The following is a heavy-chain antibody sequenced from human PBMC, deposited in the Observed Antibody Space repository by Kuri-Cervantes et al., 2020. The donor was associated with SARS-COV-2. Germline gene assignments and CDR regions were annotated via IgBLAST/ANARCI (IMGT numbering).Heavy chain of an antibody. CDR2: IYHSGST. J-gene: IGHJ6*01. CDR3: ARGGFLESNNPYYYGMDV. CDR1: AGSISNTNW. V-gene: IGHV4-4*02. Sequence: SETLSLTCAVSAGSISNTNWWSWVRQPPGKGLQWIGEIYHSGSTNYNPSLKSRVTISLDKSKNQFFLTLTSVTAADTAVYYCARGGFLESNNPYYYGMDVWGQGTTVTVSS. D-gene: IGHD3-3*01.